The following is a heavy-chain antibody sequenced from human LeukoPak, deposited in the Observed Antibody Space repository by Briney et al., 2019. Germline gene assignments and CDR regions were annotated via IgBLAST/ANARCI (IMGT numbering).Heavy chain of an antibody. V-gene: IGHV3-30*04. J-gene: IGHJ4*02. Sequence: PGGSLRLSCAASGFTFSNYAMHWVRQAPGKGLEWVAVTSYDEAYKYYADSVKGRFTISRDNSKNSLYLQMNSLRTEDTAIYYCARVDTPMGTRLFDSWGQGTLVTVSS. CDR3: ARVDTPMGTRLFDS. CDR1: GFTFSNYA. D-gene: IGHD5-18*01. CDR2: TSYDEAYK.